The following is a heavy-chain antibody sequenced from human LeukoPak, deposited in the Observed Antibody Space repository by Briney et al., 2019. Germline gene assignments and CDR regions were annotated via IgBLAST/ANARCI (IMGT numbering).Heavy chain of an antibody. D-gene: IGHD4-17*01. CDR3: ARRPNGDYPPDY. CDR2: ISSGSSYI. Sequence: GGSLRLSCVASGFTLNTYSMNWVRQAPGKGLEWVSSISSGSSYIYYGDSVKGRFTISRDNAKNSLYLQMNSLRVEDTAMYYCARRPNGDYPPDYWGQGTLVTVSS. J-gene: IGHJ4*02. CDR1: GFTLNTYS. V-gene: IGHV3-21*01.